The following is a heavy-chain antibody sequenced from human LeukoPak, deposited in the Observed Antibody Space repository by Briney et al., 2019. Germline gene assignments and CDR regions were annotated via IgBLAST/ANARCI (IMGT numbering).Heavy chain of an antibody. CDR2: IHYNGSP. J-gene: IGHJ5*02. V-gene: IGHV4-59*01. CDR3: ARGGVTIFGVATPTNWFDP. Sequence: PSETLSLTCTVSGGSISSYSWSWIRQPPGKGLEWIGYIHYNGSPNSNPSLKSRVTISVDTSKNQFSLKLSSVTAADTAVYYCARGGVTIFGVATPTNWFDPWGQGTLVTVSS. D-gene: IGHD3-3*01. CDR1: GGSISSYS.